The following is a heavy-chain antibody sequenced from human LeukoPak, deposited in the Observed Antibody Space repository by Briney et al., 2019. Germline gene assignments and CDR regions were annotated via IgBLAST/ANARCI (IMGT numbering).Heavy chain of an antibody. D-gene: IGHD3-22*01. CDR1: GFTFSNYY. CDR2: VHHDGSER. CDR3: ATGSGYYYDH. V-gene: IGHV3-30*02. J-gene: IGHJ4*02. Sequence: PGGSLRLSCAASGFTFSNYYMHWVRQAPGKGLEWVAVVHHDGSERYYADSVKGRFAISRDNSKNTLYVQMDSLRVEDTAVYYCATGSGYYYDHWGQGTLVTVSS.